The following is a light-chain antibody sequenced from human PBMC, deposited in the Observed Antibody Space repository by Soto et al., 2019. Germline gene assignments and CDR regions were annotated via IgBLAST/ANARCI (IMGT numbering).Light chain of an antibody. Sequence: EIMLTKSPGTLSLSPGERATLSCRASENVRTFVDWYQQKPGQTPRLLIYDTSARATGVPARFSGSRSGPEFTLTIYSLQSEDFAIYYCQRYNNWPLTFGGGAKV. J-gene: IGKJ4*01. CDR3: QRYNNWPLT. CDR2: DTS. CDR1: ENVRTF. V-gene: IGKV3-15*01.